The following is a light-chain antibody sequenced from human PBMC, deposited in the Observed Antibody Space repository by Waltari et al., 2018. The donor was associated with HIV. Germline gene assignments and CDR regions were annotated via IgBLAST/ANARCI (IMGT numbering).Light chain of an antibody. J-gene: IGLJ2*01. CDR1: STDIGIYNS. CDR3: TSYTTRSTVI. Sequence: QSALTQPASVSGSPGQSITISCPGTSTDIGIYNSVSWYQQPPGKAPKLLIYEVNKRPSGVSDRFSGSKSGNTASLSISGLQAEDEADYYCTSYTTRSTVIFGGGTSVTVL. V-gene: IGLV2-14*01. CDR2: EVN.